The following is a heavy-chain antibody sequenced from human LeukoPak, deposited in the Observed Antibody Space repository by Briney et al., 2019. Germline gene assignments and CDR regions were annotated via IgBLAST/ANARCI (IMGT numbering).Heavy chain of an antibody. J-gene: IGHJ4*02. CDR3: AREFRYYSSSWYGPDY. D-gene: IGHD6-13*01. CDR1: GGSFSGYY. V-gene: IGHV4-34*01. CDR2: INHSGST. Sequence: SETLSLTCAVYGGSFSGYYWSWIRQPPGKGLEWIGEINHSGSTNYNPSLKSRVTISVDTSKNQFSLKLSSVTAADTAVYYCAREFRYYSSSWYGPDYWGQGTLVTVSS.